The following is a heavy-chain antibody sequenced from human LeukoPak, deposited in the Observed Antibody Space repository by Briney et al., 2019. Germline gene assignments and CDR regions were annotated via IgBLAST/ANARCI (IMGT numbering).Heavy chain of an antibody. D-gene: IGHD5-24*01. CDR3: ASRDGYRDY. CDR2: IYHSGST. J-gene: IGHJ4*02. Sequence: SETLSLTCAVSGGSISSGGYSWSWIRQPPGKGLEWIGYIYHSGSTYYNPSLKSRVTISVDTSKNQFSLKLSSVTAADTAVYYCASRDGYRDYWGQGTLVTVSS. CDR1: GGSISSGGYS. V-gene: IGHV4-30-2*01.